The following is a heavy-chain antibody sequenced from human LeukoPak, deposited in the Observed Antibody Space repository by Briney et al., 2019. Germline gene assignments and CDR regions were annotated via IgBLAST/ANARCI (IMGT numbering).Heavy chain of an antibody. J-gene: IGHJ4*02. V-gene: IGHV1-69*13. D-gene: IGHD3-10*01. CDR1: GYTFTSYA. CDR2: IIPIFGTA. CDR3: AKKGDYGYYFDY. Sequence: ASVKVSCKASGYTFTSYAISWVRQAPGQGLEWMGGIIPIFGTANYAQKFQGRVTITADESTSTAYMELSSLRAEDTAVYYCAKKGDYGYYFDYWGQGTLVTVSS.